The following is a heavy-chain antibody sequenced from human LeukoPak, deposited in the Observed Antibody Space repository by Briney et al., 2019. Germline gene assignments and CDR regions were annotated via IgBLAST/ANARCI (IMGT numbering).Heavy chain of an antibody. CDR1: GFTFNDFA. D-gene: IGHD2-2*01. CDR2: INWNSGYI. Sequence: GRSLRLSCAASGFTFNDFAMHWVRQAPGKGLEWVSGINWNSGYIGYADSVEGRFTIFRDNAKSSLYLQMNSLRAEDTALYYCAKAKWGREVVPAAQSYYYYGMDVWGQGTTVTVSS. CDR3: AKAKWGREVVPAAQSYYYYGMDV. V-gene: IGHV3-9*01. J-gene: IGHJ6*02.